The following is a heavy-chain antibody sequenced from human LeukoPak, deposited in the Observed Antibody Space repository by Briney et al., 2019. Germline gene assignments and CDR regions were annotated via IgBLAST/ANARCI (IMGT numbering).Heavy chain of an antibody. V-gene: IGHV3-21*01. CDR2: ISSSSSYM. Sequence: GGSLRLSCAASGFTFSSYSMNWVRQAPGKGLEWVSSISSSSSYMYYADSVKGRFTISKDNAKNSLYLQMNSLRAEDTAVYYCARGRAGYYFDYCGQGTLVTVSS. D-gene: IGHD1-14*01. CDR1: GFTFSSYS. J-gene: IGHJ4*02. CDR3: ARGRAGYYFDY.